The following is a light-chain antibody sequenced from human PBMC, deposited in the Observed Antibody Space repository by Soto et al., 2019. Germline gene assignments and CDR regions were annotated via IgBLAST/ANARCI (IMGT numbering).Light chain of an antibody. Sequence: DIQMTQSPSSLSASVGDRVTITCRASQSISSHIHWSQQKRERAPKLLMDTSSRLHIWAPSRFTACGSGTEFTITISSLQPEDVATYYSQRRYTSRTCGQGTKGERK. CDR3: QRRYTSRT. V-gene: IGKV1-39*01. J-gene: IGKJ1*01. CDR2: TSS. CDR1: QSISSH.